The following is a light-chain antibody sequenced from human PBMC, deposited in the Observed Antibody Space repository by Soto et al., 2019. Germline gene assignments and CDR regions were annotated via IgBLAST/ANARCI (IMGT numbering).Light chain of an antibody. Sequence: QSVLTQPPSVSAAPGQKVIISCSGSSFNIGNNYVSWYQQLPGTAPKLLIYDNNKRPSGIPDRFSGSKSGTSATLAITGLQTADEDDYYCGAWESSLNPYVFGTGTKV. CDR1: SFNIGNNY. V-gene: IGLV1-51*01. CDR2: DNN. CDR3: GAWESSLNPYV. J-gene: IGLJ1*01.